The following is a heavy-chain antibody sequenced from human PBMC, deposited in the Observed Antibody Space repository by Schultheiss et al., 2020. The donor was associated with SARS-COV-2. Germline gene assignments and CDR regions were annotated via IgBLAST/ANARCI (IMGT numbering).Heavy chain of an antibody. V-gene: IGHV3-33*08. CDR1: GFTLSTYA. J-gene: IGHJ4*02. CDR3: ARDQGRINYFDY. CDR2: IWYDGSNK. D-gene: IGHD1-14*01. Sequence: GGSLRLSCVASGFTLSTYAMSWARQAPGKGLEWVAVIWYDGSNKYYADSVKGRFTISKDNSKNTLYLQMNSLRAEDAAVYYCARDQGRINYFDYWGQGTLVTVSS.